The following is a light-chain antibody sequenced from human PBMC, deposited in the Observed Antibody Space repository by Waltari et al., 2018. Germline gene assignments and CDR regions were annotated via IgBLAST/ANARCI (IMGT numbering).Light chain of an antibody. J-gene: IGKJ2*01. CDR1: QSVSSSY. CDR3: QQYGSSPRT. V-gene: IGKV3-20*01. CDR2: GPS. Sequence: EIVLTQSPGTLSLSTGERATLFCRASQSVSSSYLAWYQQKPGQAPRLLIYGPSSRATGIPDRFSGSGSGTDFTLTISRLEPEDFAVYYCQQYGSSPRTFGQGTKLEIK.